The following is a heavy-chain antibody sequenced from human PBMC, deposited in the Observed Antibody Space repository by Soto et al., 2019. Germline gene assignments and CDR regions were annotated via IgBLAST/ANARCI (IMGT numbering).Heavy chain of an antibody. V-gene: IGHV3-30*18. J-gene: IGHJ4*02. CDR3: AKDDARMDYGDRYFDY. CDR2: ISYDGSNK. D-gene: IGHD4-17*01. CDR1: GFTFSSYG. Sequence: VQLVESGGGVVQPGRSLRLSCAASGFTFSSYGMHWVRQAPGKGLEWVAVISYDGSNKYYADSVKGRFTISRDNSKNTLYLQMNSLRAEDTAVYYCAKDDARMDYGDRYFDYWGQGTLVTVSS.